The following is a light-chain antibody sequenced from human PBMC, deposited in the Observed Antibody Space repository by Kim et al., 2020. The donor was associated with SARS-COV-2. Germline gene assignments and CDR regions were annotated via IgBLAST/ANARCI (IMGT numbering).Light chain of an antibody. CDR3: QQYGKTPPIT. Sequence: EIVLTQSPDTLSLSPGERATLSCRASQSVDSRYFAWYQQKPGQAPRLLLHHASSRATGIPDRFSGSGSETEFTLTISRLEPEDFAIYFCQQYGKTPPITFGEGTRLESK. CDR1: QSVDSRY. V-gene: IGKV3-20*01. J-gene: IGKJ5*01. CDR2: HAS.